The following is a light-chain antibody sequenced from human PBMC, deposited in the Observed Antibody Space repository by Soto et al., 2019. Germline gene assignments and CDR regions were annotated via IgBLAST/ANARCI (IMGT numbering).Light chain of an antibody. J-gene: IGKJ2*03. CDR1: QSVSSN. CDR3: QHFDDFPYS. V-gene: IGKV3-15*01. CDR2: GAS. Sequence: EIVMTQSPATLSVSPGERATLSCRASQSVSSNLAWYQQKPGQAPRLLIYGASTRATGIPARFSGSGSGTEFTLTISSLQSEDVATYYCQHFDDFPYSFGPGTRIDIK.